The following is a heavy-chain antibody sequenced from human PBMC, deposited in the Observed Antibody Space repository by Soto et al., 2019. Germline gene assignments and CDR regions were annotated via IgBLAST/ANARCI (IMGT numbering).Heavy chain of an antibody. CDR1: GGTFSSYA. Sequence: SVKVSCKASGGTFSSYAISWVRQAPGQGLEWMGGIIPIFGTANYAQKFQGRVTITADESTSTAYMELSSLRSEDTAVYYCARGLYSSSYYYYYYGMDVWGQGTTVTVSS. J-gene: IGHJ6*02. CDR3: ARGLYSSSYYYYYYGMDV. D-gene: IGHD4-4*01. V-gene: IGHV1-69*13. CDR2: IIPIFGTA.